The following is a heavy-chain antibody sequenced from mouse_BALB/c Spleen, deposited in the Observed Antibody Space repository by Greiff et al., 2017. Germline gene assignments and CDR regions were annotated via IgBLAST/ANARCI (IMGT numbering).Heavy chain of an antibody. Sequence: QVQLKESGAELVRPGTSVKVSCKASGYAFTNYLIEWVKQRPGQGLEWIGVINPGSGGTNYNEKFKGKATLTADKSSSTAYMQLSSLTSDDSAVYFCARWIYGNYFDYWGQGTTLTVSS. V-gene: IGHV1-54*01. CDR3: ARWIYGNYFDY. CDR2: INPGSGGT. J-gene: IGHJ2*01. D-gene: IGHD2-1*01. CDR1: GYAFTNYL.